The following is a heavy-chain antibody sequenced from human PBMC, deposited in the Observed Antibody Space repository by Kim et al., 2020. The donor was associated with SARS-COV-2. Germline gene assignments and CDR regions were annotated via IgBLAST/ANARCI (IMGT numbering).Heavy chain of an antibody. V-gene: IGHV3-11*01. CDR1: GFTFSDYY. D-gene: IGHD3-10*01. CDR2: ISSSGGVI. Sequence: GGSLRRSCAASGFTFSDYYMSWIRQAPGKGLEWVSYISSSGGVIHHADSVKGRFTISRDNAKNSLYLHMNSLTAEDTAVYYCTREGPAGTYYLDYWGQGT. CDR3: TREGPAGTYYLDY. J-gene: IGHJ4*02.